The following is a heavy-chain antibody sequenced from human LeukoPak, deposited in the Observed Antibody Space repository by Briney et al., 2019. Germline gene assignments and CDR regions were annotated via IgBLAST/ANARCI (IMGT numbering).Heavy chain of an antibody. Sequence: GSLRLSCAASGFTVSSNYMSWVRQAPGKGLEWIGYIYYSGSTNYNPSLKSRVTISVDTSKNQFSLKLSSVTAADTAVYYCARDGTQYSGSYHPLDYWGQGTLVTVSS. CDR2: IYYSGST. CDR3: ARDGTQYSGSYHPLDY. CDR1: GFTVSSNY. J-gene: IGHJ4*02. V-gene: IGHV4-59*02. D-gene: IGHD1-26*01.